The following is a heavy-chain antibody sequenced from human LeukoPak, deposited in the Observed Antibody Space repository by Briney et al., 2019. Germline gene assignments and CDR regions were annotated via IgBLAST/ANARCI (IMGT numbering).Heavy chain of an antibody. CDR3: ARDRDNWNDDDAFDI. CDR1: GGTFSSSA. CDR2: IIPILGIA. D-gene: IGHD1-20*01. J-gene: IGHJ3*02. V-gene: IGHV1-69*04. Sequence: ASVKVSCKASGGTFSSSAISWVRQAPGQGLEWMGRIIPILGIANYAQKFQGRVTITADKSTSTAYMELSSLRSEDTAVYYCARDRDNWNDDDAFDIWGQGTMVTVSS.